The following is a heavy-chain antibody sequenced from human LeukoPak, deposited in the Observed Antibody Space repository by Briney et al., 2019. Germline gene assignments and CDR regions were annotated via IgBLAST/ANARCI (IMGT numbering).Heavy chain of an antibody. J-gene: IGHJ1*01. Sequence: SETLSLTCTVSGASISSSSYYWGWIRQPPGKGLEWIGSIYYSGSTYYNPSLESRVTISVDTSKNQFSLKLSSVIAADTAIYFCARRGYYYDSPYFQHWGQGTLVTVSS. D-gene: IGHD3-22*01. CDR1: GASISSSSYY. CDR3: ARRGYYYDSPYFQH. V-gene: IGHV4-39*01. CDR2: IYYSGST.